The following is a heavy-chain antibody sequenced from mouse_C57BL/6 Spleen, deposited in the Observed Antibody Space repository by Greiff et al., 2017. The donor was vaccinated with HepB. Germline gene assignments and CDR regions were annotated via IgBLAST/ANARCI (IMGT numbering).Heavy chain of an antibody. CDR2: IDPSDSYT. Sequence: VKLQQPGAELVRPGTSVKLSCKASGYTFTSYWMHWVKHRPGQGLEWIGVIDPSDSYTNYNQKFKGKATLTVDTSSSTAYMQLSSLTSEDSAVYYCARSRDYGSSYGYFDYWGQGTTLTVSS. D-gene: IGHD1-1*01. CDR3: ARSRDYGSSYGYFDY. J-gene: IGHJ2*01. V-gene: IGHV1-59*01. CDR1: GYTFTSYW.